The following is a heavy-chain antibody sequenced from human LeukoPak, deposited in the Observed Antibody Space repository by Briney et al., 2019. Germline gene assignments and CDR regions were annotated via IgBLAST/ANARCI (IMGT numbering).Heavy chain of an antibody. D-gene: IGHD4-17*01. Sequence: GGSLRLSCAASGFTFSSYWMHWVRQAPGKGLVWVSRINSDGSSTIYADSVKGRFTISRDNAKNTLYLQMNSLRAEDTAVYYCAKDRTVTGDDAFDIWGQGTMVTVSS. CDR1: GFTFSSYW. CDR2: INSDGSST. J-gene: IGHJ3*02. CDR3: AKDRTVTGDDAFDI. V-gene: IGHV3-74*01.